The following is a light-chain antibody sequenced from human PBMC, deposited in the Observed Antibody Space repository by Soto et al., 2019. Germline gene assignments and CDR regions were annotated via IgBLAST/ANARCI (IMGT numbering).Light chain of an antibody. J-gene: IGKJ1*01. CDR3: QQRSHWPT. Sequence: EIVMTQSPATLSVSPGERAILSCRASQSISINLAWYQQKPGQAPRLLIYDASNRATGIPARFSGSGSGTDFTLTISSLEPEDFAFYFCQQRSHWPTFGQGTKVDIK. CDR1: QSISIN. CDR2: DAS. V-gene: IGKV3-11*01.